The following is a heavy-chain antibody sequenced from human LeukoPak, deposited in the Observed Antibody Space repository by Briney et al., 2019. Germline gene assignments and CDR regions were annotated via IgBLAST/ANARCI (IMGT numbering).Heavy chain of an antibody. CDR3: ARDPYYDSSGYEIWYYFDY. V-gene: IGHV3-23*01. CDR1: GFSFPYG. CDR2: ITNSGENT. J-gene: IGHJ4*02. Sequence: GGSLRLSCEASGFSFPYGMSWVRQAPGKGLEWVSGITNSGENTYYADSVKGRFTISRDNAKNTLYLQMNSLRAEDTAVYYCARDPYYDSSGYEIWYYFDYWGQGTLVTVSS. D-gene: IGHD3-22*01.